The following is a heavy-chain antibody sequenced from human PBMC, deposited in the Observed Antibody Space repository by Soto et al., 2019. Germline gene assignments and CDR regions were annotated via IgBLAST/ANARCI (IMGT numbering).Heavy chain of an antibody. J-gene: IGHJ4*02. CDR3: AGFKMTTVVTGDPSGHFDY. D-gene: IGHD4-17*01. CDR1: GGSFSGYY. CDR2: INHSGST. Sequence: SETLSLTCAVYGGSFSGYYWSWIRQPPGKGLEWIGEINHSGSTNCNPSLKSRVTISVDTSKNQFSLKLSSVTAADTAVYYCAGFKMTTVVTGDPSGHFDYWGQGTLVTVSS. V-gene: IGHV4-34*01.